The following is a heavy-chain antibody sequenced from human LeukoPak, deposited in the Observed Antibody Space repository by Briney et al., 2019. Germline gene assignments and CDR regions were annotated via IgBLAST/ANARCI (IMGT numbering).Heavy chain of an antibody. CDR1: GGTISIRDYY. Sequence: SETLSFTCVVSGGTISIRDYYWGWIRQSPGKGLEWIASIYYTGSTYYNPSLKSRLTMSVDTSTNQFSLKLGSVTAADTAVYYCARHSCWYRFDYWGPGALVTVSS. CDR2: IYYTGST. CDR3: ARHSCWYRFDY. V-gene: IGHV4-39*01. D-gene: IGHD6-19*01. J-gene: IGHJ4*01.